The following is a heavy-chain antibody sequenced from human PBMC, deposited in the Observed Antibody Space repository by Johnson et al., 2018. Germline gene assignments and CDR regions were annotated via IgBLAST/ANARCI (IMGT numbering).Heavy chain of an antibody. Sequence: QVQLQESGGGVVQPGRSLRLSCAASGFTFSSYGMHWVRQAPGKGLEWVAIISNDGSDKYYADSVKGRFTISRDRSRNTMYLEMNSLRPEDTAVYYCAKDGGGGFMWFGVLRRSPHYNYYMDVWGKGTTVTVSS. CDR1: GFTFSSYG. CDR2: ISNDGSDK. CDR3: AKDGGGGFMWFGVLRRSPHYNYYMDV. J-gene: IGHJ6*03. D-gene: IGHD3-10*01. V-gene: IGHV3-30*18.